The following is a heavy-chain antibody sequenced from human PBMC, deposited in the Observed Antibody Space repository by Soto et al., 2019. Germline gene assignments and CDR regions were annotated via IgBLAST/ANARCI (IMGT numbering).Heavy chain of an antibody. Sequence: SETLSLTCTVSGGSISSYYWSWIRQPPGKGLEWIGYIYYSGSTNYNPSLKSRVTISVDTSKNQFSLKLSSVTAADTAVYYCARGGYYDFWSGYSNWFDPWGQGTMVTVYS. V-gene: IGHV4-59*01. J-gene: IGHJ5*02. D-gene: IGHD3-3*01. CDR1: GGSISSYY. CDR2: IYYSGST. CDR3: ARGGYYDFWSGYSNWFDP.